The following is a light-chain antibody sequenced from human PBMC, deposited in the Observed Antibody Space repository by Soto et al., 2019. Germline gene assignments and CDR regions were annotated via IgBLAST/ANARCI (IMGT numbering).Light chain of an antibody. Sequence: DIVMTQSPDSLAVSLGERATINCKSSQSVLYSSNNKNYLAWYQQKPGQPPKLLLYWASTRESGVPDRFSVSGSGTDFALTISSLQAEDVVVYYCQQYYSAPWTFGQGTKVEIK. CDR2: WAS. J-gene: IGKJ1*01. CDR1: QSVLYSSNNKNY. V-gene: IGKV4-1*01. CDR3: QQYYSAPWT.